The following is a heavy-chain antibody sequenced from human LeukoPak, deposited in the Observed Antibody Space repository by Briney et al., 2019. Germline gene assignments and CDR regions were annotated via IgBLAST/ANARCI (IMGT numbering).Heavy chain of an antibody. CDR1: GFNFSIYS. CDR3: VRGQARAWGLDY. CDR2: ITRSSTTI. V-gene: IGHV3-48*04. D-gene: IGHD3-16*01. J-gene: IGHJ4*02. Sequence: GGSLRLSCAASGFNFSIYSMNWVRQAPGKGLEWVSYITRSSTTIYYADSVKGRFTISRDNAKNTVYLQMNSLRAEDTALYYCVRGQARAWGLDYWGQGTLVTVSS.